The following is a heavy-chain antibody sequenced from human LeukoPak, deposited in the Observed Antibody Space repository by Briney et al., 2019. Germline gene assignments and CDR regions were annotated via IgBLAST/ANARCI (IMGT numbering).Heavy chain of an antibody. V-gene: IGHV3-30*18. J-gene: IGHJ6*02. Sequence: PGGSLRLSCAASGFIFSKCGMRWVRQAPGKGLEWVPVISYDGSNKNYADSVKGRFTISRDNSENTLYLQMNSLRVEDTAVYYCAKGRGAYYYYAMDVWGQGTTVTVSS. D-gene: IGHD3-16*01. CDR1: GFIFSKCG. CDR3: AKGRGAYYYYAMDV. CDR2: ISYDGSNK.